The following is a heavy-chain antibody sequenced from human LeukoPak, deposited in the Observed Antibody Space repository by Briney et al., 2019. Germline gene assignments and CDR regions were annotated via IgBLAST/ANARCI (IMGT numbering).Heavy chain of an antibody. D-gene: IGHD3-22*01. CDR2: INSGNTYI. Sequence: GGSLRLSCAASGFTFSSYTMNWVRQAPGKGLEWVSLINSGNTYIHYADSVKGRFTISRDNAKNSLYLQMNSLRAEDTAVYYCARDHHYYDSSGYYFDYWGQGTLVTVSS. CDR3: ARDHHYYDSSGYYFDY. V-gene: IGHV3-21*01. CDR1: GFTFSSYT. J-gene: IGHJ4*02.